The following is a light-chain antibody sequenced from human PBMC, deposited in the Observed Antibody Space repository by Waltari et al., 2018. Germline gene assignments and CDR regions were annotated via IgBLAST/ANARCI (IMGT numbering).Light chain of an antibody. CDR1: QGITNS. V-gene: IGKV1-NL1*01. CDR3: QQYYSTLWT. CDR2: AAS. J-gene: IGKJ1*01. Sequence: DIQMTQSPSSLSASVGDRVTLTCRASQGITNSLAWYQQKPGKAPKLLLSAASRLEGGVPSRFSGSGSGTDYTLTISSLQPEDFATYYCQQYYSTLWTFGQGTKVEIK.